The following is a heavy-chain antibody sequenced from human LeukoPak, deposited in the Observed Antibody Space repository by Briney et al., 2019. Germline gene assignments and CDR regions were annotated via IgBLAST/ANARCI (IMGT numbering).Heavy chain of an antibody. CDR2: IYYSGST. CDR3: AREWTPMTYYYDSSGFGAFDI. V-gene: IGHV4-39*07. CDR1: GGSISSSSYY. J-gene: IGHJ3*02. Sequence: PSETLSLTCTVSGGSISSSSYYWGWIRQPPGKGLEWIGSIYYSGSTYYNPSLKSRVTISVVTSKNQFSLKLSSVTAADTAVYYCAREWTPMTYYYDSSGFGAFDIWGQGTMVTVSS. D-gene: IGHD3-22*01.